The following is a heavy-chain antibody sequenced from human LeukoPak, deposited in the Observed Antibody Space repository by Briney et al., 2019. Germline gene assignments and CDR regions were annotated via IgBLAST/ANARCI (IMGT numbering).Heavy chain of an antibody. V-gene: IGHV3-9*01. Sequence: GGSLRLSCAASGFTFDDYAMHWVRQAPGKSLEWVSGISWNSGSIGYADSVKGRFTISRDNAKNSLYLQMNSLRAEDTALYYCAKDTGYYYDSSGSSFFDYWGQGTLVTVSS. J-gene: IGHJ4*02. CDR2: ISWNSGSI. CDR1: GFTFDDYA. CDR3: AKDTGYYYDSSGSSFFDY. D-gene: IGHD3-22*01.